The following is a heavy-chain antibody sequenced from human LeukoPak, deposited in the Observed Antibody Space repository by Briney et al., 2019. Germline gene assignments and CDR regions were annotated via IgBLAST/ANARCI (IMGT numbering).Heavy chain of an antibody. D-gene: IGHD3-10*01. V-gene: IGHV5-51*01. CDR2: IYPGDSDA. J-gene: IGHJ4*02. CDR3: ARHDTNMVYYFDY. Sequence: ESLKISCRGSGYNFTTYWIGWVRQMPGKGLEWMGFIYPGDSDARYSPSFQGQVTISADKSISTAYLQWSSLKAADTAMYYCARHDTNMVYYFDYWGQGTLVTVSS. CDR1: GYNFTTYW.